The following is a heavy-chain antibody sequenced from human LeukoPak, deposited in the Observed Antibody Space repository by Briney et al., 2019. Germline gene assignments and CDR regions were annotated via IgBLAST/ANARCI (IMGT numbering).Heavy chain of an antibody. Sequence: KASGPTLVNPTDTLXLTCTFSGFSLSTSGMCVSWIRQPPGKALQWLARIDWDDDKYYSTSLETRLTISKDTSKNQVVLTMTKMDPVDTATYYCARMTAGYSSGWFAFDIWGQGTMVTVSS. CDR1: GFSLSTSGMC. D-gene: IGHD6-19*01. V-gene: IGHV2-70*11. J-gene: IGHJ3*02. CDR3: ARMTAGYSSGWFAFDI. CDR2: IDWDDDK.